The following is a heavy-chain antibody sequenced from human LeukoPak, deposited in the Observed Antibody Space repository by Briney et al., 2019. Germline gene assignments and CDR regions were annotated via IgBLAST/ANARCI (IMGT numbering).Heavy chain of an antibody. V-gene: IGHV5-51*01. CDR2: IFPDDSDA. J-gene: IGHJ5*02. D-gene: IGHD3-22*01. CDR1: GYSFSNYW. CDR3: ARRYYNSRDYASLNWFDP. Sequence: GESLKISCKASGYSFSNYWIAWMRQMAGKGPEWMGSIFPDDSDARYSPSFQGQITISVDKSVSTAYLQWSSLKASDTAMYYCARRYYNSRDYASLNWFDPWGQGTQVTVSS.